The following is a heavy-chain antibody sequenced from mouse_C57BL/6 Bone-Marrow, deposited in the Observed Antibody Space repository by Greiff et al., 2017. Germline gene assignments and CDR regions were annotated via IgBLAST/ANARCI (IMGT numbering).Heavy chain of an antibody. CDR3: ARGGYYGLSWFAY. V-gene: IGHV1-64*01. J-gene: IGHJ3*01. CDR2: IHPNSGST. D-gene: IGHD1-1*01. CDR1: GYTFTSYW. Sequence: VQLQQPGAELVKPGASVKLSCKASGYTFTSYWMYWVKQRPGQGLEWIGMIHPNSGSTNYTEKFKSKATLTVDKSSITAYMQLSSLTSEDSAVYYCARGGYYGLSWFAYWGQGTLVTVSA.